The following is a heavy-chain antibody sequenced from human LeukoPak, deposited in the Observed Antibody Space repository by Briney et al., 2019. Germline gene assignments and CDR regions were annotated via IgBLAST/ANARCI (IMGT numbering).Heavy chain of an antibody. Sequence: GESLKISCKGSGYSFTSYWIGWVRQMPGKGLEWMGIIYPGDSDTRYSPSFQGQVTISADKSISTAYLQWSSLKASDTAMYYCARGSYGGKRPYYFDYWGQGTLVTVSS. CDR3: ARGSYGGKRPYYFDY. J-gene: IGHJ4*02. CDR2: IYPGDSDT. V-gene: IGHV5-51*01. D-gene: IGHD4-23*01. CDR1: GYSFTSYW.